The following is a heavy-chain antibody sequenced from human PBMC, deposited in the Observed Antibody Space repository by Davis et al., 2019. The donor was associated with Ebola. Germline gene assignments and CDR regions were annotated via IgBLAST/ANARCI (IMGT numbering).Heavy chain of an antibody. Sequence: SVKVSCKASGGTFSSYAISWVRQAPGQALEWMGWITPFNGNTNYAQKFQDRVTITRDRSMSTAYMELSSLRSEDTAMYYCASSASYYYGTDVWGQGTTVTVSS. CDR2: ITPFNGNT. J-gene: IGHJ6*02. CDR1: GGTFSSYA. CDR3: ASSASYYYGTDV. V-gene: IGHV1-45*02. D-gene: IGHD6-25*01.